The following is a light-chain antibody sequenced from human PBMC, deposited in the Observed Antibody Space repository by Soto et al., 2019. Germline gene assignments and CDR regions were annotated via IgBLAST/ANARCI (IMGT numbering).Light chain of an antibody. J-gene: IGKJ1*01. CDR3: QQYNNWPRT. CDR2: GTS. CDR1: QSVSSN. V-gene: IGKV3-15*01. Sequence: EVVLKQSPGTLSLSPGERATLSCRASQSVSSNLAWYQQKAGQAPRLLIYGTSTRATGIPARFSGSGSGTDFTLTISSLQFEDFAVYYCQQYNNWPRTFGQGTKVDIK.